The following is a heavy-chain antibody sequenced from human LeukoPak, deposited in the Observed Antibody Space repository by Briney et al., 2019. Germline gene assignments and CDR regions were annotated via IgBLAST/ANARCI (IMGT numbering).Heavy chain of an antibody. J-gene: IGHJ4*02. Sequence: GGSLRLSCAASGFTFSSYGMHWVRQAPGKGLEWVAFIRYDGSNKYYADSVKGRFTISRDNSKNTLYLQMNSLRAEDTAVYYCAKDLSGSYPYFDYWGQGTLVTVSS. D-gene: IGHD1-26*01. CDR3: AKDLSGSYPYFDY. V-gene: IGHV3-30*02. CDR2: IRYDGSNK. CDR1: GFTFSSYG.